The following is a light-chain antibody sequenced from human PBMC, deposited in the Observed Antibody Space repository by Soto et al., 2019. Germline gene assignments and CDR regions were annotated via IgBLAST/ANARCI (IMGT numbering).Light chain of an antibody. CDR2: GAS. CDR3: LQNHNYPRT. CDR1: QDISDD. J-gene: IGKJ1*01. V-gene: IGKV1-6*01. Sequence: AIQMTQSPSSPSASVGDRVTITCRASQDISDDVGWYQQTPGKAPKLLISGASRLQSGVPSRFSGSGSGAAFTLTITSLRPEDSATYYCLQNHNYPRTFGQGTKVDIK.